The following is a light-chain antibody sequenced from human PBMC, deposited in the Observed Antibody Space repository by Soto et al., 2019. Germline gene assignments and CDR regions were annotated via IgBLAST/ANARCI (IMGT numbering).Light chain of an antibody. CDR1: NIGSKS. CDR3: QAWDSSSGHSQVV. J-gene: IGLJ2*01. V-gene: IGLV3-21*04. CDR2: FDS. Sequence: SYELTQPPSVSVAPGKTARITCGGNNIGSKSVHWYQQRPGQAPVLVIDFDSDRPSGIPERFSGSNSGNTATLSISRVEAGDEADYYCQAWDSSSGHSQVVFGGGTKLTVL.